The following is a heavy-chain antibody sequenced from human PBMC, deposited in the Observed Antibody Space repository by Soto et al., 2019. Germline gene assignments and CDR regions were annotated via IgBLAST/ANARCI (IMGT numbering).Heavy chain of an antibody. V-gene: IGHV1-3*01. J-gene: IGHJ6*02. CDR3: ARALHYDFWSGYSQYYYGMDV. CDR2: INAGNGNT. CDR1: GYTFTSYA. D-gene: IGHD3-3*01. Sequence: ASVKVSCKASGYTFTSYAMHWVRQAPGQRLEWMGWINAGNGNTKYSQKFQGRVTITRDTSASTAYMELSSLRSEDTAVYYCARALHYDFWSGYSQYYYGMDVWG.